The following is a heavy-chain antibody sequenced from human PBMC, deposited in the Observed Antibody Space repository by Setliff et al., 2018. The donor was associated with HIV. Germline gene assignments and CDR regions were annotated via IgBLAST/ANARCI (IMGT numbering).Heavy chain of an antibody. CDR1: DSGTYY. V-gene: IGHV4-4*07. Sequence: PSETLSLTCTVSDSGTYYWSWIRQPAGKGLEWIGRVSSRGDTNYNPSLKSRVTMSVDTSKNQFSLKLTSVTASDTAVYYCARAAAGNTGPFDLWGQGSQVTAPQ. CDR2: VSSRGDT. D-gene: IGHD4-17*01. CDR3: ARAAAGNTGPFDL. J-gene: IGHJ4*02.